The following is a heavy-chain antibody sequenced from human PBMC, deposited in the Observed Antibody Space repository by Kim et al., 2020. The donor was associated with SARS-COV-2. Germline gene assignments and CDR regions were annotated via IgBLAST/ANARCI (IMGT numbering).Heavy chain of an antibody. D-gene: IGHD2-21*01. J-gene: IGHJ4*02. CDR3: TTDIPGRGVFPDY. CDR1: GVIFSNLW. Sequence: GGSLRLSCTASGVIFSNLWMTLVRQAPGKGLEWVGRMKSEVDGGTTHYAAPVEGRFVISRDDSKKTLYLQMNSLKTEDTAVYYCTTDIPGRGVFPDYWGPGTLVTVSS. CDR2: MKSEVDGGTT. V-gene: IGHV3-15*01.